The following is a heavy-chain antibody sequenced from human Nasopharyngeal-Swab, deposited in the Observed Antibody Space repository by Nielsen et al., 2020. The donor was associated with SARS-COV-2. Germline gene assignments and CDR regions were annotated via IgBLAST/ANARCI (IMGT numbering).Heavy chain of an antibody. CDR3: ARSRGKYSPLSRYFDL. J-gene: IGHJ2*01. Sequence: GSLRLSCVVSGFTFDDHVMNWVRQVPGKGLQWVSLISGDGGTIYYEGSVEGRFTISRDNRQNSLFLQMTSLRTEDTAFYFCARSRGKYSPLSRYFDLWGRGTLVTVSS. CDR2: ISGDGGTI. V-gene: IGHV3-43*02. D-gene: IGHD3-10*01. CDR1: GFTFDDHV.